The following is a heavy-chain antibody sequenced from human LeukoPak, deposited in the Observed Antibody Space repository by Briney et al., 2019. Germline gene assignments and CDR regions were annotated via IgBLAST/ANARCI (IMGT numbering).Heavy chain of an antibody. CDR1: GGSISSYY. D-gene: IGHD6-13*01. J-gene: IGHJ5*02. Sequence: KPSETLSLTCTVPGGSISSYYWSWIRQSAGKGLEWIGRIYSSGSTNYNPSLKSRVTMSIDTSKNQFSLNLSSVTAADTAMYYCAKGGSSWYNWFDPWGQGTLVTVSS. CDR3: AKGGSSWYNWFDP. V-gene: IGHV4-4*07. CDR2: IYSSGST.